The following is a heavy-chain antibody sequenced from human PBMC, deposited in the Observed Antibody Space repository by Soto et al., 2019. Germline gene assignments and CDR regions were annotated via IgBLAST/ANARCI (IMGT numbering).Heavy chain of an antibody. Sequence: SETLSLTCAVYGGSFSGYYWSWIRQPPGKGLEWIGEINHSGSTNYNPSLKSRVTISVDTSKNQFSLKLSSVTAADTAVYYCAREVRYSSGYNWFDPWGQGTLVTVSS. CDR2: INHSGST. J-gene: IGHJ5*02. CDR3: AREVRYSSGYNWFDP. D-gene: IGHD6-19*01. CDR1: GGSFSGYY. V-gene: IGHV4-34*01.